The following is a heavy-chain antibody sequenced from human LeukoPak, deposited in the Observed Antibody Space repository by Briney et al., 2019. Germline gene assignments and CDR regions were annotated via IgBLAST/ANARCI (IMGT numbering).Heavy chain of an antibody. CDR1: GGTFSSYA. CDR3: ARDPVDCGGDCDYFDY. V-gene: IGHV1-69*06. CDR2: IIPIFGTA. Sequence: GASVKVSCKASGGTFSSYATSWVRQAPGQGLEWMGGIIPIFGTANYAQKFQGRVTITADKSTSTAYMELSSLRSEDTAVYYCARDPVDCGGDCDYFDYWGQGTLVTVSS. D-gene: IGHD2-21*02. J-gene: IGHJ4*02.